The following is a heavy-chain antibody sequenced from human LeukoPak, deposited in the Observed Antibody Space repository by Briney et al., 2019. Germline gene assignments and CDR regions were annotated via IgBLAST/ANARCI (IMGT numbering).Heavy chain of an antibody. V-gene: IGHV3-23*01. CDR3: AKGRSGWYEGLDY. Sequence: GGSLRLSCTASGFTFSTYAMTWVRQAPGKGLERVSVISHGGDSAWYADSVKGRFTISRDNSKSTLFLQMNSLRADDTAIYYCAKGRSGWYEGLDYWGQGILVTVSS. CDR2: ISHGGDSA. D-gene: IGHD6-19*01. CDR1: GFTFSTYA. J-gene: IGHJ4*02.